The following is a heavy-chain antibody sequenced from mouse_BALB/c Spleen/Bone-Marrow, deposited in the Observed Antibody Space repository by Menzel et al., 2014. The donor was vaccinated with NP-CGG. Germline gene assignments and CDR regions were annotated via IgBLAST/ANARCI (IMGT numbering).Heavy chain of an antibody. CDR1: GYTFTTYW. Sequence: VQLQQSGAELVKPGASVKLSCKASGYTFTTYWMHWVRLRPGQGFDWIGEINPSSGGTYYNEKFRRKATLTVGKSSGTAYMQLSSLTSEDSAVYYCTIEYGITTKDYYALDYWGQGTSVTVSS. D-gene: IGHD2-4*01. CDR2: INPSSGGT. J-gene: IGHJ4*01. V-gene: IGHV1S16*01. CDR3: TIEYGITTKDYYALDY.